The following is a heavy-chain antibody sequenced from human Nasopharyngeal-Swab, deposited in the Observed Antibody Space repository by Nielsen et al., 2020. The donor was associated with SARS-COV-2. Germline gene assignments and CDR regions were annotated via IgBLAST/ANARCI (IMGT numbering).Heavy chain of an antibody. CDR2: ISHNSGT. J-gene: IGHJ5*02. Sequence: SETLSLTCTVSGVSTSIQYWSWTRQPPGKGLEWIGYISHNSGTNYNPSLKSRVTLFMDTSKNQFSLKLRSVTAADTAVYYCAKEGATGWFDPWGQGTLVTVSS. V-gene: IGHV4-59*11. CDR1: GVSTSIQY. CDR3: AKEGATGWFDP.